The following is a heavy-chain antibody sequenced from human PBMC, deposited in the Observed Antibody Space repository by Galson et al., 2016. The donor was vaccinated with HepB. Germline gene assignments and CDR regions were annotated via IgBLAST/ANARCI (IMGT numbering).Heavy chain of an antibody. CDR2: IWYDGSDK. CDR1: GFTFSSYG. J-gene: IGHJ5*02. Sequence: SLRLSCAASGFTFSSYGMHWVRQAPGKGLEWVAIIWYDGSDKYYADSVKGRFTISRDNSKNTLYLQMNSLRAEDTAVYYCARDLSYGSNWFDPWGQGTLVIVSS. CDR3: ARDLSYGSNWFDP. V-gene: IGHV3-33*01. D-gene: IGHD3-16*02.